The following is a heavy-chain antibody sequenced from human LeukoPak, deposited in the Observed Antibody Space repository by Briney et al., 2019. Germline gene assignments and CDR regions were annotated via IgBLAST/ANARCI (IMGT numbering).Heavy chain of an antibody. V-gene: IGHV5-51*01. Sequence: GESLKISCKGSGYSFTSYWIGWVRQMPGKGLEWMGIIYPGDSDTRYSPSFQGQVTISADKSISTAYLQWSSLKASDTAMYYCARQEDWRWLQSPTDAFDIWGQGTVVTVSS. CDR2: IYPGDSDT. CDR3: ARQEDWRWLQSPTDAFDI. D-gene: IGHD5-24*01. CDR1: GYSFTSYW. J-gene: IGHJ3*02.